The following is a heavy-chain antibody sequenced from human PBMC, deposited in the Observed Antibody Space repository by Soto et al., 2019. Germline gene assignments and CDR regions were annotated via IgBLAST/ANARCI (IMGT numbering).Heavy chain of an antibody. D-gene: IGHD1-1*01. CDR1: GFPFIRYG. CDR2: ISGSAIST. V-gene: IGHV3-23*01. CDR3: VNWNDEDVD. Sequence: PAGSLRLSCAASGFPFIRYGMNWLRQAPGKGLEWVASISGSAISTEYADSVRGRFTISRDNSKNTVFLQMQSLRADDSATYYCVNWNDEDVDWGQGTLVTVSA. J-gene: IGHJ4*01.